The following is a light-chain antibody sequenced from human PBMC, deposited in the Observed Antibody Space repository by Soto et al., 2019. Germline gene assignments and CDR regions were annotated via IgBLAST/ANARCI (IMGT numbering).Light chain of an antibody. CDR2: GAS. Sequence: EIVMTQSPATLSVSPGERATLSCRASQSVNSNLAWYQQKPGQAPRLLIYGASTRATGIPARFSGSGSGTEFTLTISSLQSEDFAVYYCQQYNNWLPRTFGQGTKLEIK. CDR1: QSVNSN. V-gene: IGKV3-15*01. CDR3: QQYNNWLPRT. J-gene: IGKJ2*01.